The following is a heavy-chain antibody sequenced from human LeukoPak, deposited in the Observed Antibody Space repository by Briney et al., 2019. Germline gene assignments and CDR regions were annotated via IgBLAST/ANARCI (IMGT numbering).Heavy chain of an antibody. V-gene: IGHV4-59*01. D-gene: IGHD3-16*01. J-gene: IGHJ4*02. Sequence: SETLSLTCTVSGGSISSYYWSWIRQPPGKELEWIGYIYYSGSTNYSPSLKSRVTISVDTSKNQFSLKLSFVTAADTAVYYCARYGLIRGFEYWGQGTLVTVSS. CDR3: ARYGLIRGFEY. CDR2: IYYSGST. CDR1: GGSISSYY.